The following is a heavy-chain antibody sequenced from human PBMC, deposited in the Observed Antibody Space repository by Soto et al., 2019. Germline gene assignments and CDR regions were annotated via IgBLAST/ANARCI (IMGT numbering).Heavy chain of an antibody. Sequence: EVQVVESGGGLVQPGGSLRLSRVATGFTFSHYSMNWVRQAPGKGLEWISYMSGSTSTIYYADSVKGRFTVSRDNAKNSLYLQMNSLRAEDTAVYYCARDHKFAFDNWGQGILVTVSS. J-gene: IGHJ4*02. CDR3: ARDHKFAFDN. CDR2: MSGSTSTI. CDR1: GFTFSHYS. V-gene: IGHV3-48*01.